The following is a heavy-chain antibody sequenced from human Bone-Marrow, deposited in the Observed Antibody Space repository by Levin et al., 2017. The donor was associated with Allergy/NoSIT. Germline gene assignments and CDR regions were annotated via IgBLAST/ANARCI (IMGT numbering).Heavy chain of an antibody. V-gene: IGHV4-39*01. Sequence: SETLSLTCTVSGGSISSSSYYWGWIRQPPGKGLEWIGSIYYSGSTYYNPSLKSRVTISVDTSKNQFSLKLSSVTAADTAVYYCARGGAPYCSSTSCYRYFDLWGRGTLVTVSS. CDR3: ARGGAPYCSSTSCYRYFDL. D-gene: IGHD2-2*01. CDR1: GGSISSSSYY. CDR2: IYYSGST. J-gene: IGHJ2*01.